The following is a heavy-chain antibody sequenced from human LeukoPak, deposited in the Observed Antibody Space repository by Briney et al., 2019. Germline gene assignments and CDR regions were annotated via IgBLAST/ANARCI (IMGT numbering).Heavy chain of an antibody. CDR2: IYYSGST. Sequence: SETLSLTCTVSGGSISSYYWSWIRQPPGKGLEWIGYIYYSGSTNYNPSLKSRVTISVDTSKNQFSLKLSSVTAADTAVYYCARHPYRTDAFDTWGQGTMVTVSS. D-gene: IGHD4-11*01. V-gene: IGHV4-59*08. CDR3: ARHPYRTDAFDT. CDR1: GGSISSYY. J-gene: IGHJ3*02.